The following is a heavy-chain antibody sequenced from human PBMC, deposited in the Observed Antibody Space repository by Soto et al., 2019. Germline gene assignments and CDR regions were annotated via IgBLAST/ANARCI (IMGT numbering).Heavy chain of an antibody. Sequence: GGSLRLSCAASGFTFSSYAMSWVRQAPGKGLEWVSAISGSGGSTYYADSVKGRFTISRDNSKNTLYLQMNSLRAEDTAVYYCAKDREQYCSGGSCYYYYGMDGWGQGTTVTVSS. CDR2: ISGSGGST. CDR1: GFTFSSYA. D-gene: IGHD2-15*01. J-gene: IGHJ6*02. CDR3: AKDREQYCSGGSCYYYYGMDG. V-gene: IGHV3-23*01.